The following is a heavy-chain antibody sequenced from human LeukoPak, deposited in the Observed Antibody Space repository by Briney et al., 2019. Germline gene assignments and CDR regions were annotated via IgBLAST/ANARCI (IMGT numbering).Heavy chain of an antibody. D-gene: IGHD2-15*01. CDR1: GYSFTSYW. CDR2: IYPGDSDT. J-gene: IGHJ3*02. CDR3: ARHSEGYCSGGSCPTDAFDI. Sequence: GESLKISCKGSGYSFTSYWIGWVRQIPGKGLEWMGIIYPGDSDTRYSPSFQGQVTISADKSISTAYLQWSSLKASDTAMYYCARHSEGYCSGGSCPTDAFDIWGQGTMVTVSS. V-gene: IGHV5-51*01.